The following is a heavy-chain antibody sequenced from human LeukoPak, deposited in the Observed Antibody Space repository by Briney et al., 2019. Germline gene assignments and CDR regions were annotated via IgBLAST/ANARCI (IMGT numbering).Heavy chain of an antibody. Sequence: GGSLRLSCAASGFTFSSYWTSWVRQAPGKGLEWVANIKQDGSEKYYVDSVKGRFTISRDNAKNSLYLQMNSLGAEDTAVYYCARDTPHGQLWLDWGQGTLVTVSS. CDR2: IKQDGSEK. CDR1: GFTFSSYW. J-gene: IGHJ4*02. CDR3: ARDTPHGQLWLD. D-gene: IGHD5-18*01. V-gene: IGHV3-7*01.